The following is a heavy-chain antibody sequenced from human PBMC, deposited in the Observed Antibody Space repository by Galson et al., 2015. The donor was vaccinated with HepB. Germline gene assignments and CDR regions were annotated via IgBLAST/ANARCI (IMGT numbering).Heavy chain of an antibody. V-gene: IGHV2-70*04. CDR1: GFSLSTTEMR. Sequence: PALVKPTQTLTLTCTFSGFSLSTTEMRVSWIRQPPGKALEWLARIDWDDDKFYSTSLKTRLTISKDTSKNQVVLTMTNMDPVETATYYCARSGYSSGWYPREFDLWGRGTQVTVSS. D-gene: IGHD6-19*01. CDR2: IDWDDDK. J-gene: IGHJ2*01. CDR3: ARSGYSSGWYPREFDL.